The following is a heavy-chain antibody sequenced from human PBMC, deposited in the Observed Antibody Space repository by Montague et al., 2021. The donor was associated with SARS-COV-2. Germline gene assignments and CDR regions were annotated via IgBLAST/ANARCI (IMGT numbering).Heavy chain of an antibody. CDR3: ARDGDYGGTWYSFLQN. Sequence: CAISGDSVASDTAAWHWIRQSPSRGLEWLGRTFYRSQWHTDSAASVRSRISFSGDVSKNQFSLHLNSVTPEDTAIYYCARDGDYGGTWYSFLQNWGQGTLVIVSS. D-gene: IGHD4-17*01. CDR2: TFYRSQWHT. V-gene: IGHV6-1*01. J-gene: IGHJ1*01. CDR1: GDSVASDTAA.